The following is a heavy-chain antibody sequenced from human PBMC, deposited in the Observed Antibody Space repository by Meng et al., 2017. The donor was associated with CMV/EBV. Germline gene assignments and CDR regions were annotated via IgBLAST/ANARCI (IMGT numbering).Heavy chain of an antibody. V-gene: IGHV4-59*01. Sequence: GSLRLSCTVSGDSISSYYWAWIRQPPGKGLEWIGSIYYVGSANYGRSLSGRVTISMDTSKNQFSLKVSPVTTADTAMYYCARNRNRNLDYWGQGTLVTVSS. CDR3: ARNRNRNLDY. J-gene: IGHJ4*02. CDR1: GDSISSYY. CDR2: IYYVGSA.